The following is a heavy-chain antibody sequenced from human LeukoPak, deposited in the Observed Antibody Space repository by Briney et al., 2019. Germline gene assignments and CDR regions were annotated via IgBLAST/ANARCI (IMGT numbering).Heavy chain of an antibody. CDR1: GYTFTSYY. CDR2: INPSGGST. CDR3: AGVFAAAGTGAIGY. J-gene: IGHJ4*02. Sequence: ASVKVSCKASGYTFTSYYIHWVRQAPGQGLEWMGIINPSGGSTSYAQQFQGRVTMTRDTSTSTVYMELSSLRSEDTAVYYCAGVFAAAGTGAIGYWGQGTLVTVSS. D-gene: IGHD6-13*01. V-gene: IGHV1-46*01.